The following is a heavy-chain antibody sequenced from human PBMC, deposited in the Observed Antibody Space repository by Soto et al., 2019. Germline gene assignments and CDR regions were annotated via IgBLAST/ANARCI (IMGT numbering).Heavy chain of an antibody. CDR3: AKDHPGVLSRSTSSRFGYYYGMDV. D-gene: IGHD2-2*01. Sequence: QVQLVESGGGVIQPGRSLRLSCAASGFTFSSYGMHWVRQAPGKGLEWVAVISYDGSNKYYADSVKGRFTISRDNSKNTLYLQMNSLRAEDTAVYYCAKDHPGVLSRSTSSRFGYYYGMDVWGQGTTVTVSS. V-gene: IGHV3-30*18. CDR1: GFTFSSYG. J-gene: IGHJ6*02. CDR2: ISYDGSNK.